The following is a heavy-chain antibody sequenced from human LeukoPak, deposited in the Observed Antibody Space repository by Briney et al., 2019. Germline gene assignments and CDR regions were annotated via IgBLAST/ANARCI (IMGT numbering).Heavy chain of an antibody. J-gene: IGHJ4*02. V-gene: IGHV3-74*01. CDR1: GFTLSNYW. Sequence: QTGGSLRLSCAASGFTLSNYWMHWVRHAPGEGLVWVSRIKSDGSRTDYADSVKGRFTISRDNAKNTLYLQMNSLRAEDTAVYYCARELPFDYWGQGTLVTVSS. CDR3: ARELPFDY. CDR2: IKSDGSRT.